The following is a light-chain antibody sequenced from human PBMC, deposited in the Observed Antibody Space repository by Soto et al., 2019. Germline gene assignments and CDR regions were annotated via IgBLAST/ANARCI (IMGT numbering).Light chain of an antibody. CDR2: EVS. Sequence: QSALTQPASVSGSPGQAITISCTGTSSDVGNYNLVSWYQQHPGKAPKLMMYEVSKRPSGVSNRFSGSKSGNTASLTISGLQAEDEADYYCSSYVGSSTLLFGGGTKLTVL. CDR3: SSYVGSSTLL. V-gene: IGLV2-23*02. CDR1: SSDVGNYNL. J-gene: IGLJ2*01.